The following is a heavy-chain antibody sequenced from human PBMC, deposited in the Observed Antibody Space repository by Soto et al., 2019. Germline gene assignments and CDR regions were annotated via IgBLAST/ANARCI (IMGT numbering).Heavy chain of an antibody. CDR3: AKLEWLEFGCDY. D-gene: IGHD6-19*01. V-gene: IGHV3-23*01. CDR1: GFAFSDYP. Sequence: EVHLLESGGGVVQPGKSLKISCATSGFAFSDYPMTWVRQPPGQGLEWVSGISASGEKPYYADSVKGRFTISRDNSKNTLSLQMNRLIVEDTGIYDWAKLEWLEFGCDYWGQGTLVTVSS. J-gene: IGHJ4*02. CDR2: ISASGEKP.